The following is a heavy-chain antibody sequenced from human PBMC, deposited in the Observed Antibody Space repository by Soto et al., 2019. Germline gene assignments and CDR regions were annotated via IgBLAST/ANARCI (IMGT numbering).Heavy chain of an antibody. Sequence: QLQLQESGPGLVKPSETLSLTSTVSGGSISSSSYYWGWIRQPPGKGLEWIGSIYYSGSTYYNPSLKSRVTISVDTSKNQFSLKLRSVTAADTAVYYCASMSYDFWSGYPDYWGQGTLVTVSS. D-gene: IGHD3-3*01. CDR1: GGSISSSSYY. CDR3: ASMSYDFWSGYPDY. CDR2: IYYSGST. J-gene: IGHJ4*02. V-gene: IGHV4-39*01.